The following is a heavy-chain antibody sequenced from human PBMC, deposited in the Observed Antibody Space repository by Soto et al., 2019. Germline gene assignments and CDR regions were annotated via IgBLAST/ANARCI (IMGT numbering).Heavy chain of an antibody. CDR3: AKADGVGFVGP. V-gene: IGHV1-3*01. Sequence: ASVKVSCKASGYTFTSYAMHWVRQAPGQRLKWMGGINAGNGNTKYSQKFQGRVTITKDTSASTAYMELSSLRSEDTAVYHCAKADGVGFVGPWGQGTLVTVSS. D-gene: IGHD2-2*01. CDR2: INAGNGNT. J-gene: IGHJ5*02. CDR1: GYTFTSYA.